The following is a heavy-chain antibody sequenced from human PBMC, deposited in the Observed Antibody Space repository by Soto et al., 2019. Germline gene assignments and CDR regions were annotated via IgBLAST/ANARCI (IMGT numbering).Heavy chain of an antibody. J-gene: IGHJ4*02. CDR3: AKTPISYCSSTSCYRYFDY. CDR2: INRDGSST. Sequence: EVQLVEAGGGLVQPGGSLRLSCAASGFSFSSHWMHWIRQAPEKGLVWVSHINRDGSSTAYADSVKGRFTISRDNAKNTLYLQMDSLRADDMAVYYCAKTPISYCSSTSCYRYFDYWGRGTLVTVSS. D-gene: IGHD2-2*01. CDR1: GFSFSSHW. V-gene: IGHV3-74*01.